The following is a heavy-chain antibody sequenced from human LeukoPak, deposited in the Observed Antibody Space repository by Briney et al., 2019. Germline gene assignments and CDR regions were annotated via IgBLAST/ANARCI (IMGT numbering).Heavy chain of an antibody. CDR3: ARKGPPRITIFGVAYPNWFDP. CDR2: IYYSGST. V-gene: IGHV4-31*03. D-gene: IGHD3-3*01. J-gene: IGHJ5*02. Sequence: SQTLSLTCTVTGGSIRSVTYYWGWIRQHPGKGLEWVGLIYYSGSTYYNPSLKSRITILQDTSESQFSLKLTSVTAADTAVYYCARKGPPRITIFGVAYPNWFDPWGQGTLVTVSS. CDR1: GGSIRSVTYY.